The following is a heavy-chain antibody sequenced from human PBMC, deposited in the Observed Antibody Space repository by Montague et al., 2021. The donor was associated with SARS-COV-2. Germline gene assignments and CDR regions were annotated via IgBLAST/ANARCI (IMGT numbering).Heavy chain of an antibody. Sequence: SETLSLTCTVSGGSIDSSSYHWDWIRQSPGKGLEWIGSIYYSGSTSYYNPSLKSRVTISADTSKDQFFLKLTSVTVADTAVYYCARYRRDGSYFLDYWGQGTLVTVSS. D-gene: IGHD5-24*01. CDR1: GGSIDSSSYH. CDR3: ARYRRDGSYFLDY. J-gene: IGHJ4*02. V-gene: IGHV4-39*01. CDR2: IYYSGSTS.